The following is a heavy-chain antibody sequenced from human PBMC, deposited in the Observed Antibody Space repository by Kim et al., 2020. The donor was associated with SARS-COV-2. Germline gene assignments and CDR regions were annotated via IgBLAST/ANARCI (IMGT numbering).Heavy chain of an antibody. CDR1: GYTFTSYA. D-gene: IGHD2-2*01. CDR3: ARDCSSTSCYFDVNAFDI. J-gene: IGHJ3*02. V-gene: IGHV1-3*01. CDR2: INAGNGNT. Sequence: ASVKVSCKASGYTFTSYAMHWVRQAPGQRLEWMGWINAGNGNTKYSQKFQGRVTITRDTSASTAYMELSSLRSEDTAVYYCARDCSSTSCYFDVNAFDIWGQGTMVTVSS.